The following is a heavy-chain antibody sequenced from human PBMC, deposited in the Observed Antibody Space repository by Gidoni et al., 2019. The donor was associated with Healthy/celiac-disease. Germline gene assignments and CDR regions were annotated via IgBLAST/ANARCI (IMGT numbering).Heavy chain of an antibody. CDR1: GGSFSGYY. J-gene: IGHJ4*02. D-gene: IGHD5-18*01. CDR3: AIGYSYGYDY. Sequence: QVQLQQWGAGLLKPSETLSLTCAVYGGSFSGYYWSWIRQPPGKGLEWIGEINHSGSTNYNPSLKSRVTISVDTSKNQFSLKLSSVTAADTAVYYCAIGYSYGYDYWGQGTLVTVSS. CDR2: INHSGST. V-gene: IGHV4-34*01.